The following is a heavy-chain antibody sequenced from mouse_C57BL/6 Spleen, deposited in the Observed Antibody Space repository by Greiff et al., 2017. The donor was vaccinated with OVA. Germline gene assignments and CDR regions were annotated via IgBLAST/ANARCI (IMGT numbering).Heavy chain of an antibody. Sequence: QVQLQQPGAELVKPGASVKLSCKASGYTFTSYWMHWVKQRPGRGLEWIGRIDPNSCGTKYNEKFKSKATLTVDQPSSTAYMQLSSLTSEDSAVYYCARGGFITTVVEAMDYWGQGTSVTVSS. V-gene: IGHV1-72*01. D-gene: IGHD1-1*01. CDR1: GYTFTSYW. CDR3: ARGGFITTVVEAMDY. J-gene: IGHJ4*01. CDR2: IDPNSCGT.